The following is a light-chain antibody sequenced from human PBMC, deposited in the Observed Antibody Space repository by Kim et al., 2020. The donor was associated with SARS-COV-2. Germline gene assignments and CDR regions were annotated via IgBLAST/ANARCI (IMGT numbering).Light chain of an antibody. Sequence: VTPGQTARITCSGDALPKQYAYWYQQKPSQAPVLVIYKDSERPAGIPERFSGSSSGTTVTLTISGVQAEDEADYYCQSADSSGTYVFGTGTKVTVL. CDR3: QSADSSGTYV. J-gene: IGLJ1*01. V-gene: IGLV3-25*03. CDR1: ALPKQY. CDR2: KDS.